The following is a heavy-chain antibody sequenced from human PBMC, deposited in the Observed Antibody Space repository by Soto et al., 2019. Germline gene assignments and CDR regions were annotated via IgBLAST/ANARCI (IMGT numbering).Heavy chain of an antibody. J-gene: IGHJ6*02. Sequence: SGGSLRLSCGASGFTFSSYAMSWVRQAPGKGLEWVSVISGGGGSTYYPDSVKGRFTISRDNSKNTLHLQMNSLRAEDTAVYYCAKADSGNYYAYYYYGMDVWGQGTTVTVSS. CDR2: ISGGGGST. CDR3: AKADSGNYYAYYYYGMDV. V-gene: IGHV3-23*01. CDR1: GFTFSSYA. D-gene: IGHD1-26*01.